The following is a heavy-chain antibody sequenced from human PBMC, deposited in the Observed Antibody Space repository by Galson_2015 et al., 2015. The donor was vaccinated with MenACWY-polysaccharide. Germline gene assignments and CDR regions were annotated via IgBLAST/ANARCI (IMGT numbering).Heavy chain of an antibody. J-gene: IGHJ6*02. Sequence: SLRLSCAASGFTFSSYAMSWVRQAPGKGLEWVSAISGSGGSTYYADSVKGRFTISRDNSKNTLYLQMNSLRAEDTAVYYCAKGRGDYVWGLPRNHYYYYYGMDVWGQGTTVTVSS. CDR2: ISGSGGST. V-gene: IGHV3-23*01. CDR1: GFTFSSYA. D-gene: IGHD4-17*01. CDR3: AKGRGDYVWGLPRNHYYYYYGMDV.